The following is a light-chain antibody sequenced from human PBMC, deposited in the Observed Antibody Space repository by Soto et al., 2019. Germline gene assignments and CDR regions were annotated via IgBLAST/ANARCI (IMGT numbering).Light chain of an antibody. Sequence: QSALTQPRSVSGSPGQSVTISCTGTSSDVGGYNYVSWYQQHPGKAPKLMIYEVNNRPSGVSNRFSGSKSGYTASLTISGLQAEDEADYYCCSYTTSDTRVFGTGTKVTVL. CDR2: EVN. J-gene: IGLJ1*01. CDR3: CSYTTSDTRV. CDR1: SSDVGGYNY. V-gene: IGLV2-11*01.